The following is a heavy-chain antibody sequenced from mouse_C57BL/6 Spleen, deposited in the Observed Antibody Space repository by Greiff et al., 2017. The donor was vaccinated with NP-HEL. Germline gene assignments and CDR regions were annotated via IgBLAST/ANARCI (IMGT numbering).Heavy chain of an antibody. CDR2: IHPNSGST. CDR1: GYTFTSYW. CDR3: ARVGAWGIRQHSMDY. Sequence: QVQLQQPGAELVKPGASVKLSCKASGYTFTSYWMHWVKQRPGQGLEWIGMIHPNSGSTNYNEKFKSKATLTVDKSSSTAYMQLSSLTSEDSAVYYCARVGAWGIRQHSMDYWGQGTSVTVSS. V-gene: IGHV1-64*01. D-gene: IGHD2-12*01. J-gene: IGHJ4*01.